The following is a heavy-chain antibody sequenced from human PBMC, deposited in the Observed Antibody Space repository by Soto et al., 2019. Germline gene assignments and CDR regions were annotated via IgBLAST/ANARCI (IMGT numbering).Heavy chain of an antibody. V-gene: IGHV3-49*03. CDR2: IRNKTYGGTT. CDR1: EFTFGDYT. Sequence: PGGSLRLSCTTSEFTFGDYTMSWFRQAPGKGLEWVGFIRNKTYGGTTEYAASVKGRFTISRDDSKNIAYLQLNSLKTEDTAVYYCTRAVAGTFSPYYFDCWGQGPLVTVSS. CDR3: TRAVAGTFSPYYFDC. J-gene: IGHJ4*02. D-gene: IGHD6-19*01.